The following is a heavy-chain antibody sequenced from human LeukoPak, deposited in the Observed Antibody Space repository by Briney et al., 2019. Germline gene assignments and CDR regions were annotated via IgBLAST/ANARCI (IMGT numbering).Heavy chain of an antibody. Sequence: GGSLRLSCAASGFTFSSYSMNWVRQAPGKGLEWVSSISSSSTYIYYADSVKGRFTISRDNAKNSLYLQMNSLRAEDTAVYYCARALEPSIAVIDYWGQGTLVTVSS. V-gene: IGHV3-21*01. CDR1: GFTFSSYS. CDR2: ISSSSTYI. J-gene: IGHJ4*02. CDR3: ARALEPSIAVIDY. D-gene: IGHD6-19*01.